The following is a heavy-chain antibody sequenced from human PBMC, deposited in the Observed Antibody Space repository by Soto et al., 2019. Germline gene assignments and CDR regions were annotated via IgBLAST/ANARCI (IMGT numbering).Heavy chain of an antibody. CDR2: VSHDGRNT. CDR3: AKGRRESQVTSDFNY. D-gene: IGHD3-10*01. V-gene: IGHV3-30*18. Sequence: VQLVESGGGVVQPGRSLRLSCAASGFTFSDYAMHWVRQAPGKGLEWVAVVSHDGRNTHYADSVKGRFTISRDSSNHTVTLEMPSLRAEDTAGYYCAKGRRESQVTSDFNYWGQGALVTVSS. J-gene: IGHJ4*02. CDR1: GFTFSDYA.